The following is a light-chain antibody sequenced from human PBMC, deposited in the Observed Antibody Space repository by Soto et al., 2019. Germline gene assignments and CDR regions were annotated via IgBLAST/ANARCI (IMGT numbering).Light chain of an antibody. J-gene: IGKJ1*01. Sequence: IVLTQSPDTLSLSTGERATLSCRASQSVYSGYLAWYQQKSGQAPRLLIHGAFSRATGIPSRFSGRGSGTDVTISISRLETEDVAVYYCQQYSSSPWTFGQGTKVDIK. V-gene: IGKV3-20*01. CDR3: QQYSSSPWT. CDR2: GAF. CDR1: QSVYSGY.